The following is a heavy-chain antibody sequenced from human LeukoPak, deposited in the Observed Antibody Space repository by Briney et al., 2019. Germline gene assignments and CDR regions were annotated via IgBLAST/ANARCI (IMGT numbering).Heavy chain of an antibody. CDR1: GGSISSYY. Sequence: SETLSLTCTVSGGSISSYYWSWIRQPPGKGLEWIGYIYYSGSTNYNPSLKSRVTISVDTSKNQFSLKLSSVTAADPAVYYCARGSSRVLWGQGTLVTVSS. CDR3: ARGSSRVL. CDR2: IYYSGST. J-gene: IGHJ4*02. V-gene: IGHV4-59*01.